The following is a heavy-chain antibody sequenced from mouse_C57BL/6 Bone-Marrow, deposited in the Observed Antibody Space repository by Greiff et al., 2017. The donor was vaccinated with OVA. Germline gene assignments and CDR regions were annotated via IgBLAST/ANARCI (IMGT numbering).Heavy chain of an antibody. CDR3: ARNDGFDY. CDR2: INPGSGGT. J-gene: IGHJ2*01. CDR1: GYAFTNYL. Sequence: VQLQQSGAELVRPGTSVKVSCKASGYAFTNYLIEWVKQRPGQGLEWIGVINPGSGGTNYNEKFKGKATLTADKSSSTAYMQHSSLTSEDSAVYFCARNDGFDYWGQGTTLTVSS. D-gene: IGHD2-3*01. V-gene: IGHV1-54*01.